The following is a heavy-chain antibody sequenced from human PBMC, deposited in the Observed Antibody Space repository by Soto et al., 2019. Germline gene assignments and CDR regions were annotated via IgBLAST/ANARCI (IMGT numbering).Heavy chain of an antibody. V-gene: IGHV2-5*01. Sequence: QITLKESGPTLVKPTQTLTLTCTFSGFSLSTNGVGVGWIRQPPGKALEWLAVIYWNGNERYTPSLKSRLTISKDTAKSQVVLTVTNMDPVDTATYYCAHPVGGCPTTSCSPLRFDSWGQGTLVTVSS. CDR2: IYWNGNE. D-gene: IGHD2-2*01. J-gene: IGHJ4*02. CDR3: AHPVGGCPTTSCSPLRFDS. CDR1: GFSLSTNGVG.